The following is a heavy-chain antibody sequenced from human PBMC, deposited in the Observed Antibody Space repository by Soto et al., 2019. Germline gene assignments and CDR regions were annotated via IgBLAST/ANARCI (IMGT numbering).Heavy chain of an antibody. CDR3: ARGRVGAMFGYSYGMDV. CDR1: GGSISSYY. D-gene: IGHD1-26*01. V-gene: IGHV4-59*01. Sequence: SETLSLTCTVSGGSISSYYWSWIRQPPGKGLEWIGYIYYSGSTNYNPSLKSRVTISVDTSKNQFSLKLSSVTAADTAVYYCARGRVGAMFGYSYGMDVWGQGTTVT. CDR2: IYYSGST. J-gene: IGHJ6*02.